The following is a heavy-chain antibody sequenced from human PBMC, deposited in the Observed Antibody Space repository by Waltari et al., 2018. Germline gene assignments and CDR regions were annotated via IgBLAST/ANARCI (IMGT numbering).Heavy chain of an antibody. D-gene: IGHD1-7*01. V-gene: IGHV3-23*01. CDR3: AKNKGFNWNYVLDY. J-gene: IGHJ4*02. Sequence: QLLESGGGLVQPGGSLRLSCEASGFNFNTFAMSWVRQAPGKGLGWGSAIGGSSGTTFYIGSVKGRYTISRDNSKNTLYLQMNSLRAEDTAVYYCAKNKGFNWNYVLDYWGQGTLVTVSS. CDR2: IGGSSGTT. CDR1: GFNFNTFA.